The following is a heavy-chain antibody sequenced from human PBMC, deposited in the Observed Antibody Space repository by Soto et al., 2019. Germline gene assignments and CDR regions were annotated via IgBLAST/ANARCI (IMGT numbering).Heavy chain of an antibody. CDR2: INQDTSYR. CDR1: GFRFSSYW. D-gene: IGHD3-3*01. Sequence: GGSLRLSCVASGFRFSSYWMTWVRQAPGKGLEWVAIINQDTSYRYYVDSVEGRFTISRDNAKSSVYLQMNSLRAEDTALYYCAKVGYNDWDFDRWGQGTLVTSPQ. J-gene: IGHJ4*02. CDR3: AKVGYNDWDFDR. V-gene: IGHV3-7*01.